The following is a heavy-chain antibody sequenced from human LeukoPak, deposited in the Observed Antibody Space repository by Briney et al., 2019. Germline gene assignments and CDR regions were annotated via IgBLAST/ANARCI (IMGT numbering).Heavy chain of an antibody. CDR2: ISYDGSNK. D-gene: IGHD6-19*01. J-gene: IGHJ6*02. CDR1: GFTFSSYA. V-gene: IGHV3-30-3*01. Sequence: PGRSLRLSCAASGFTFSSYAMHWVRQAPGKGLEWVAVISYDGSNKYYADSVKGRFTISRDNSKNTLYLQMNSLRAEDTAVNYCARDHPESSGWSSLPYYYYGMDVWGQGTTVTVSS. CDR3: ARDHPESSGWSSLPYYYYGMDV.